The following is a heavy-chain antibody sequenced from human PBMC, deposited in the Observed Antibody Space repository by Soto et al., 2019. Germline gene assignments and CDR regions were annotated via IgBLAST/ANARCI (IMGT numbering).Heavy chain of an antibody. CDR3: ARSREFDY. J-gene: IGHJ4*01. CDR1: GYSISTGFN. CDR2: IYHSGST. Sequence: SETLSLTCAVSGYSISTGFNWAWIRQPPGKGLEWIGSIYHSGSTYYNLSLKSRVTISIDVSKNQFSLSLRSLTAADTAVYYCARSREFDYWSQGTLVTVSS. V-gene: IGHV4-38-2*01.